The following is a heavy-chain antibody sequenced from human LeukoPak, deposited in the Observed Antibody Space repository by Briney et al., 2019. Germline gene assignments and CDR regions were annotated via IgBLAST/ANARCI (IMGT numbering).Heavy chain of an antibody. CDR2: MNPNSRNT. CDR1: GYTFTSYD. V-gene: IGHV1-8*03. J-gene: IGHJ5*02. CDR3: ARGFWSGYAWNWFDP. Sequence: GASVKVSCKASGYTFTSYDINWVRQATGQGLEWMGWMNPNSRNTGYAQKFQGRVTITRNTSISTAYMELSSLRSEDTAVYYCARGFWSGYAWNWFDPWGQGTLVTVSS. D-gene: IGHD3-3*01.